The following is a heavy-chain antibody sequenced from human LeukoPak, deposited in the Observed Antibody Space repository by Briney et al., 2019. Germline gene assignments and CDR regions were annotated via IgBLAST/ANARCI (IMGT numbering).Heavy chain of an antibody. CDR3: ARGIAVAGKRLLDY. V-gene: IGHV3-74*01. CDR1: GFTFSSYW. D-gene: IGHD6-19*01. Sequence: GGSLRLSCAASGFTFSSYWMHWVRQAPGKGLVWVSRINSDGSSTSYADSVKGRFTISRDNAKNTLYLQMNSLRAEDTAVYYCARGIAVAGKRLLDYWGQGTLVTVSS. CDR2: INSDGSST. J-gene: IGHJ4*02.